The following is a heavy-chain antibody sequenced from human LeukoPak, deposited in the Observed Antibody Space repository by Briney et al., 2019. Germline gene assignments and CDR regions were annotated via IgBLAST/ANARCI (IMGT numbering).Heavy chain of an antibody. V-gene: IGHV4-39*01. D-gene: IGHD3-22*01. J-gene: IGHJ6*03. CDR3: ASLPYYYDSSGYYFGYMDV. CDR2: IYYSEST. Sequence: SETLSLTCTVSGGSISSTSYYWGWIHQPPGKGLEWIGNIYYSESTYYNPSLKSRVTISVDTSENQFSLKLSPVTAADTAVYYCASLPYYYDSSGYYFGYMDVWGKGTTVTVSS. CDR1: GGSISSTSYY.